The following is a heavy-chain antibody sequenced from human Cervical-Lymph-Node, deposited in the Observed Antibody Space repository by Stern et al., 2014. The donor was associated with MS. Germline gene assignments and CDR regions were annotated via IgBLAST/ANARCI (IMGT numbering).Heavy chain of an antibody. Sequence: VPLVESGSELKNPGASVKVSCKASGYTFTSYAMNWVRQAPGQGLEWMGWIDTNTRNPTYAQGFTGRFVFSLDTSVSTAYLQISSLKAEDTAFYYCARDITVVRGVRYYFDYWGQGTLVTVSS. CDR2: IDTNTRNP. CDR1: GYTFTSYA. D-gene: IGHD3-10*01. CDR3: ARDITVVRGVRYYFDY. J-gene: IGHJ4*02. V-gene: IGHV7-4-1*02.